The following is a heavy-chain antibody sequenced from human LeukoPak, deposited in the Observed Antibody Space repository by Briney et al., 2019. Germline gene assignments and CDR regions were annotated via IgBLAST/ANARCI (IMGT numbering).Heavy chain of an antibody. CDR1: GYTFTSYD. D-gene: IGHD3-10*01. CDR2: MNPNSGNT. V-gene: IGHV1-8*01. CDR3: ARGAILLWFGELRYNWFDP. J-gene: IGHJ5*02. Sequence: ASVKVSCKASGYTFTSYDINWVRQATGQWLEWMGWMNPNSGNTGYAQKFQGRVTMTRNTSISTAYMELSSLRSEDTAVYYCARGAILLWFGELRYNWFDPWGQGTLVTVSS.